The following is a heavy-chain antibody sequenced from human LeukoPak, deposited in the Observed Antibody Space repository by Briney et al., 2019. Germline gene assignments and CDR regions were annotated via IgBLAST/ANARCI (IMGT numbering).Heavy chain of an antibody. V-gene: IGHV4-39*02. CDR3: ARHRSRMASAGIVDY. CDR1: GGSISSRSYY. CDR2: VYYTGDT. J-gene: IGHJ4*02. D-gene: IGHD6-13*01. Sequence: SETLSLTCTISGGSISSRSYYWGWLRQSPGKGLEWIGSVYYTGDTFYNPSLKSRVTIFEDSSKNHFSLRLSSVTAADTAVYYCARHRSRMASAGIVDYWGQGTLVTVSS.